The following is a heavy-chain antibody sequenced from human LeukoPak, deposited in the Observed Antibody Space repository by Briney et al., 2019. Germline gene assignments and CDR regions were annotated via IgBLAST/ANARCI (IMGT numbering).Heavy chain of an antibody. V-gene: IGHV3-66*01. CDR2: IYNSGGT. CDR3: ARDCSASSSDYYPLGY. D-gene: IGHD3-22*01. CDR1: GFTVSSKY. J-gene: IGHJ4*02. Sequence: GGSLRLSCAASGFTVSSKYMSWVRQAPGKGLEWLSVIYNSGGTYYADSVKGRFTISRDDSKNTLYLQMNSLRVEDTAVHFCARDCSASSSDYYPLGYWGQGTLVTVSS.